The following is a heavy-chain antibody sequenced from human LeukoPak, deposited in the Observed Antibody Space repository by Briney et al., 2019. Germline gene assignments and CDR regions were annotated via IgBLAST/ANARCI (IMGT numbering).Heavy chain of an antibody. CDR3: TGSTSQFDAFDI. J-gene: IGHJ3*02. CDR2: IIPIFGTA. D-gene: IGHD2-2*01. Sequence: SVKVSCKASGYTFTSYDINWVRQATGQGLEWMGGIIPIFGTANYAQKFQGRVTITADESTSTAYMELSSLRSEDTAVYYCTGSTSQFDAFDIWGQGTMVTVSS. CDR1: GYTFTSYD. V-gene: IGHV1-69*13.